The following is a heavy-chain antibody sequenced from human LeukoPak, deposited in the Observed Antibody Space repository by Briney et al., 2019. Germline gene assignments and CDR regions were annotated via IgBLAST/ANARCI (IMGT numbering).Heavy chain of an antibody. CDR1: GGSISSYY. CDR3: ARDLGFWEYYDSSGYFDY. J-gene: IGHJ4*02. CDR2: ISSSTSTI. D-gene: IGHD3-22*01. Sequence: PSETLSLTCTVSGGSISSYYWSWIRQAAGKGLEWVSYISSSTSTIYYADSVKGRFTISRDNAKNSLYLQMNSLRAEDTAVYYCARDLGFWEYYDSSGYFDYWGQGTLVTVSS. V-gene: IGHV3-48*01.